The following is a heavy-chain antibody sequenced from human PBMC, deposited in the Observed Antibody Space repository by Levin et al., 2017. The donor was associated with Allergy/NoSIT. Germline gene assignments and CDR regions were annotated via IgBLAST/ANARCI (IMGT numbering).Heavy chain of an antibody. D-gene: IGHD1-7*01. CDR1: GFSLSTSGEG. CDR3: THRRGNTWNYKGPWFDP. V-gene: IGHV2-5*02. CDR2: IYWDDDK. Sequence: SGPTLVKPTQTLTLTCTFSGFSLSTSGEGVGWIRQPPGEALEWLALIYWDDDKRYNPSLQSRLTITKDTSQNQVVLTMTNMDPVDTATYYCTHRRGNTWNYKGPWFDPWGQGTLVTVSS. J-gene: IGHJ5*02.